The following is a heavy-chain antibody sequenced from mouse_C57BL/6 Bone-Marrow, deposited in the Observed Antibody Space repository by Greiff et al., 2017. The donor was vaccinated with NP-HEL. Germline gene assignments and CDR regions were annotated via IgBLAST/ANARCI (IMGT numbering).Heavy chain of an antibody. D-gene: IGHD2-2*01. CDR2: IDPEDGDT. CDR3: TTWGLRRDWYFDV. J-gene: IGHJ1*03. V-gene: IGHV14-1*01. CDR1: GFNIKDSY. Sequence: VQLKESGAELVRPGASVKLSCTASGFNIKDSYMHWVKQRPEQGLEWIGRIDPEDGDTEYAPKFQGKATMTADTSSNTAYLQLSSLTSEDTAVYYCTTWGLRRDWYFDVWGTGTTVTVSS.